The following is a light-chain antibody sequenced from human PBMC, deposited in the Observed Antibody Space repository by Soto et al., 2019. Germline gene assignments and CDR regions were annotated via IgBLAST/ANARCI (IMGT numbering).Light chain of an antibody. J-gene: IGKJ1*01. CDR1: QSVSSN. Sequence: VVKHSLATLSVTPGEGATLSCRASQSVSSNLAWYQQKPGQAPRLLIYGASTRATGVPARITGSGSGTEFSLTISSLQSEDSAMYYCQKYYDWLPWTFGQGGKVDIK. CDR2: GAS. CDR3: QKYYDWLPWT. V-gene: IGKV3-15*01.